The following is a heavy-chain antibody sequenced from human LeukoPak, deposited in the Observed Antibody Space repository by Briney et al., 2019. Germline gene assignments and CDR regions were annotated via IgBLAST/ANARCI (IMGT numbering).Heavy chain of an antibody. J-gene: IGHJ2*01. CDR1: GFTFSSYA. CDR2: ISSGSDYT. V-gene: IGHV3-23*01. CDR3: AKIGVIGKWYYDI. D-gene: IGHD3-10*01. Sequence: GGSLRLSCAASGFTFSSYAMSWVRQAPGKGPEWVSSISSGSDYTFYADSVKGRFIVSRDNSKNTLYLQMYSLRAGDTAVYYCAKIGVIGKWYYDIWGRGTLVTVSS.